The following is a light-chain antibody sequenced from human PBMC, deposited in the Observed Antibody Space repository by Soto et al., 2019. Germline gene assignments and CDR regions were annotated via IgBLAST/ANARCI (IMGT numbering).Light chain of an antibody. Sequence: DIQMTQYPSSLSASVGDRVTITCRASQSISRYLNWYQQKPGKAPKLLIYAASSLQSGVPSRFSGSGSGTEFTLTISNLQPDDVATYFCKQSLNYPRTFGQGAKVDIK. CDR3: KQSLNYPRT. CDR2: AAS. J-gene: IGKJ1*01. V-gene: IGKV1-39*01. CDR1: QSISRY.